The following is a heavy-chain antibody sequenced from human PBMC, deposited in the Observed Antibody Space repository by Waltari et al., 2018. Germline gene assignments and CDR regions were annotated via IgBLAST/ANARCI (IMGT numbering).Heavy chain of an antibody. J-gene: IGHJ4*02. CDR3: AREVTNRDRDFDY. Sequence: EVQLVESGGALVQPGGSLRLSCAASGFTFSNYWMHWVRQAPGKGLVWVSRLISDGRNRTYADSVKGRFTNSRDNAKNTLYLQMNSLRVEDTAVYYCAREVTNRDRDFDYWGQGTLVTVSP. CDR1: GFTFSNYW. D-gene: IGHD2-21*02. CDR2: LISDGRNR. V-gene: IGHV3-74*01.